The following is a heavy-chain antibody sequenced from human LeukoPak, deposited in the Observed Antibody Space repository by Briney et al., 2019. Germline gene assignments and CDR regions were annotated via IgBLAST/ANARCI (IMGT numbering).Heavy chain of an antibody. Sequence: PGRSLTLSCAASRFTFSNYAMNWVRQAPGKGLEWVSFISSTSSNIYYADSVKGRFTIYRDNAKNSLYLHMNSLRAEDTAVYYCARGGYSGYVTFDIWGQGTMVTVSS. CDR1: RFTFSNYA. CDR2: ISSTSSNI. D-gene: IGHD5-12*01. CDR3: ARGGYSGYVTFDI. J-gene: IGHJ3*02. V-gene: IGHV3-21*01.